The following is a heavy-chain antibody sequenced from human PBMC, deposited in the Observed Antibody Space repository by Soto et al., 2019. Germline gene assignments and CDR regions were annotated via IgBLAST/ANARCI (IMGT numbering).Heavy chain of an antibody. Sequence: HGCSLGLCCASSGFTVRIYVMSWVRKATGKGLEWVSAISGSGGSTYYADSVKGRFTISRDNSKNTLYLQMNSLRAEDTAVYYCAKDGYSSSWYSGFDPWGQGTLVTVSS. J-gene: IGHJ5*02. CDR3: AKDGYSSSWYSGFDP. V-gene: IGHV3-23*01. CDR1: GFTVRIYV. CDR2: ISGSGGST. D-gene: IGHD6-13*01.